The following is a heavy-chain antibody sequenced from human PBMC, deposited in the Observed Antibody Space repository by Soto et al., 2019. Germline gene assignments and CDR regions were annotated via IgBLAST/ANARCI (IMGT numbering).Heavy chain of an antibody. CDR1: GYSFACYW. CDR2: IYPGESDT. V-gene: IGHV5-51*01. CDR3: ERLQRVRGVFDVFNV. Sequence: PGESLKSSCNGSGYSFACYWIGCVRQMPGKVLDWMGVIYPGESDTRYSPSFHGQVTISADKSISTAYLQWRSLKASDTSMYFCERLQRVRGVFDVFNVWGEGTMVTDSS. J-gene: IGHJ3*01. D-gene: IGHD3-10*01.